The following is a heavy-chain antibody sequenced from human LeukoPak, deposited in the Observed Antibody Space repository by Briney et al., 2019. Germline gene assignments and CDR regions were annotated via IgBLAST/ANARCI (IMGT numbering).Heavy chain of an antibody. V-gene: IGHV3-23*01. CDR3: AKGQNRYNWNDVAPLDY. CDR2: ISGSGGST. CDR1: GFTFSSYA. Sequence: GGSLRLSCAASGFTFSSYAMSWVRQAPGKGLEWVSAISGSGGSTYYADSVKGRFTISRDNSKNTLYLQMNSLRAEDTAVYYCAKGQNRYNWNDVAPLDYWGQGTLVTVSS. D-gene: IGHD1-20*01. J-gene: IGHJ4*02.